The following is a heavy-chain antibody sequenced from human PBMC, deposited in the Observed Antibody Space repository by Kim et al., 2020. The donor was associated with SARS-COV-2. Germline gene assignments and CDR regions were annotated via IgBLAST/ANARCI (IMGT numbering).Heavy chain of an antibody. CDR2: IYYSGST. CDR3: ARDNGDSLLYYYYYGM. D-gene: IGHD4-17*01. J-gene: IGHJ6*01. V-gene: IGHV4-39*07. Sequence: SETLSLTCTVSGGSISSSSYYWGWIRQPPGKGLEWIGSIYYSGSTYYNPSLKSRVTISVDTSKNQFSLKLSSVTAADTAVYYCARDNGDSLLYYYYYGM. CDR1: GGSISSSSYY.